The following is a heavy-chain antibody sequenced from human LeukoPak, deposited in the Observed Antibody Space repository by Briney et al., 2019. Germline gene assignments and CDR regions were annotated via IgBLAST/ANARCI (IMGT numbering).Heavy chain of an antibody. CDR2: ISSSSSYI. CDR1: GFTFSSYS. D-gene: IGHD6-6*01. Sequence: GGSLRLSCAASGFTFSSYSMNWVRQAPGKGLEWVSSISSSSSYIYYADSVKGRFTISRDNAKNSLYLQMNSLRAEDTAVYYCARGPLAARGGDYWGQGTLVTVSS. V-gene: IGHV3-21*01. J-gene: IGHJ4*02. CDR3: ARGPLAARGGDY.